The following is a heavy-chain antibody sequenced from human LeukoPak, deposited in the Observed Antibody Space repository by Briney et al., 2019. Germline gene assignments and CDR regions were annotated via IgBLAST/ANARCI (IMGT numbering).Heavy chain of an antibody. J-gene: IGHJ4*02. CDR1: GFTFSGSA. CDR2: IRSKANSYAT. CDR3: MSPMTTVPSRDY. D-gene: IGHD4-17*01. V-gene: IGHV3-73*01. Sequence: GGSLRLSCAASGFTFSGSAMHWVRQASGKGLEWVGRIRSKANSYATTYAASVKGRFTISRDDSKNTAYLQMNSLKTEDTAVYYCMSPMTTVPSRDYWGQGTLVTVSS.